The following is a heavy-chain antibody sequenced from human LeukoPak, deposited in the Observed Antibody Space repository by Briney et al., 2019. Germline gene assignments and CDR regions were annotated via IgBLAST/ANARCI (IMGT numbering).Heavy chain of an antibody. V-gene: IGHV3-21*05. J-gene: IGHJ4*02. CDR3: ARARSPGYYYIDS. CDR2: ISSSSSYT. D-gene: IGHD1-26*01. CDR1: GFTFSSYG. Sequence: PGGSLRLSCAASGFTFSSYGMHWVRQAPGKGLEWVSYISSSSSYTNYADSVKGRFTISRDNAKNSLSLQMNSLRAEDTAVYYCARARSPGYYYIDSWGQGTLVTVSS.